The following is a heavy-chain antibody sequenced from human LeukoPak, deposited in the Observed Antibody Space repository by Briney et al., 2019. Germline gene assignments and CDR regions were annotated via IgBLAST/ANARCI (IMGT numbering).Heavy chain of an antibody. Sequence: PGRSLRLSCAASGFTFTTYAMNWVRQAPGKGLEWVSVISGSGGSTYYADSVKGRFTISRDNSKNTLYLEVNSLRAEDTAVYYCATAFYFDSSGPYWYFDLWGRGTLVTVSS. CDR1: GFTFTTYA. CDR3: ATAFYFDSSGPYWYFDL. J-gene: IGHJ2*01. D-gene: IGHD3-22*01. V-gene: IGHV3-23*01. CDR2: ISGSGGST.